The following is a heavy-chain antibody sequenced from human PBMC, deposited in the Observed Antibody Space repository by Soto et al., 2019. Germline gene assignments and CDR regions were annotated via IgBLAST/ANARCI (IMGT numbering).Heavy chain of an antibody. V-gene: IGHV1-18*01. D-gene: IGHD3-10*01. CDR2: ISGYSGNT. J-gene: IGHJ3*02. CDR1: GYICSLFN. CDR3: ARDTFGSVNSFDM. Sequence: QVQLVQSGGEVKKPGASVKVSCKASGYICSLFNINWVRQAPGQGLEWMGWISGYSGNTNYAPTFQGRFTMTTDTSTNTAYMELRSLRSDDTAMYYCARDTFGSVNSFDMWGQGSMVTVSS.